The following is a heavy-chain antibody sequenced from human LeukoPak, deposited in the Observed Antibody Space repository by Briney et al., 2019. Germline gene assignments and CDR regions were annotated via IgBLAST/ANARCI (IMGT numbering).Heavy chain of an antibody. CDR2: IYSNGVT. J-gene: IGHJ6*03. V-gene: IGHV4-59*01. D-gene: IGHD4-17*01. CDR1: GGSISSYY. Sequence: PSETLSLTCTVSGGSISSYYRSWIRQPLGKGPEWIGYIYSNGVTNYNPSLKSRVTISVDTSKNQFSLKLRSVTAADTAVYYCARVRVYGDPAQDYYYYYMDVWGKGTTVTVSS. CDR3: ARVRVYGDPAQDYYYYYMDV.